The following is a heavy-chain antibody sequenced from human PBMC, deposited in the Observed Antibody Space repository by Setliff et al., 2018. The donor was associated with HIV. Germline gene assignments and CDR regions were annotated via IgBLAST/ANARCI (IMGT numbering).Heavy chain of an antibody. CDR2: INDNGST. CDR3: ARVGYHGSGRYSFDY. Sequence: SETLSLTCAVYGGSFSGYYWSWIRQPPGKGLEWIGEINDNGSTNYNPSLKSRVTISVDTSKNQFSLKLSSVTAADTAVYYCARVGYHGSGRYSFDYWGQGTLVTVSS. V-gene: IGHV4-34*01. CDR1: GGSFSGYY. J-gene: IGHJ4*02. D-gene: IGHD3-10*01.